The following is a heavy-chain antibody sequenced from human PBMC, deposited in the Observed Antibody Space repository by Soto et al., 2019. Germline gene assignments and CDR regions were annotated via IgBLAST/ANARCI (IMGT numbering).Heavy chain of an antibody. D-gene: IGHD2-2*01. J-gene: IGHJ4*01. CDR3: AVYCSSSIGPEDDYFALEF. V-gene: IGHV4-59*13. Sequence: SETLSLTCNVSGGSICTSYWNWGRQSPGKELEGIGYISDGGSTNYNHSLNSRGTISVDTSKNQVSLKLTSVSAQNAARYCWAVYCSSSIGPEDDYFALEFCGQGTPVTV. CDR1: GGSICTSY. CDR2: ISDGGST.